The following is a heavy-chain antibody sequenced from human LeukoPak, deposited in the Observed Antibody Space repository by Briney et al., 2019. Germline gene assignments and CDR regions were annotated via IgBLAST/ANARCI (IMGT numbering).Heavy chain of an antibody. CDR2: ISGSGGST. CDR1: GFTFSSYA. CDR3: AKNAEGHYYGPWAFDAFDI. Sequence: PGGSLRLSCAASGFTFSSYAMSWVRQAPGKGLEWVSAISGSGGSTYYADSVKGRFTISRDNSKNTLYLQMNSLRAEDTAVYYCAKNAEGHYYGPWAFDAFDIWGQGTMVTVSS. D-gene: IGHD3-10*01. J-gene: IGHJ3*02. V-gene: IGHV3-23*01.